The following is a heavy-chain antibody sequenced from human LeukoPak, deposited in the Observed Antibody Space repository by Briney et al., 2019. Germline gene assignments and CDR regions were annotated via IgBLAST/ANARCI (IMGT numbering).Heavy chain of an antibody. Sequence: GGSLRLSCVASGFIFRTHWMEWVRQAPGKGLEWVADIKEDGGEKFYEDSVKGRFIISRDNAENSPSLQMSSLRVEDTAVYYCVRAAPDTRYRHFDFWGRGTLVSVSS. CDR2: IKEDGGEK. D-gene: IGHD2-2*02. CDR1: GFIFRTHW. V-gene: IGHV3-7*04. J-gene: IGHJ2*01. CDR3: VRAAPDTRYRHFDF.